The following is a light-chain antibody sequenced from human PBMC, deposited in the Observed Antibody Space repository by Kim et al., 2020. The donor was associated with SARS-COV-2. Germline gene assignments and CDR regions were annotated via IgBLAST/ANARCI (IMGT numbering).Light chain of an antibody. J-gene: IGLJ2*01. V-gene: IGLV2-14*04. CDR1: SSDVGGYNY. Sequence: QSITISCTGTSSDVGGYNYVSWYQQHPGKAPKLMISDVSKRPSGVSNRFSGSKSGNTASLTISGLQADDEADYYCYSYTGSSTYVVFGGGTQLTVL. CDR2: DVS. CDR3: YSYTGSSTYVV.